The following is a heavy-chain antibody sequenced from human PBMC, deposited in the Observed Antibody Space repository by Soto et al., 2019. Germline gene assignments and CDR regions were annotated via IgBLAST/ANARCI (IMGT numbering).Heavy chain of an antibody. CDR2: IDPSDSYT. Sequence: GEYLKISCKGSGYSFTSYWISWVRQMPGKGLEWMGRIDPSDSYTNYSPSFQGHVTISADKSISTAYLQWSSLKASDTAMYYCARVDSSSSPYFDYWGQGTLVTVSS. CDR1: GYSFTSYW. V-gene: IGHV5-10-1*01. CDR3: ARVDSSSSPYFDY. D-gene: IGHD6-6*01. J-gene: IGHJ4*02.